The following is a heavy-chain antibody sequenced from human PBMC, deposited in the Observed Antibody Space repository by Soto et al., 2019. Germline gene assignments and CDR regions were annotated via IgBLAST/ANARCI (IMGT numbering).Heavy chain of an antibody. Sequence: ASVKVSCKASGYTFSRYDFHWVRQAPGQGLEWMGWTSAYSGHTNYAQKFQGRVTMTTDTFTSTAFMELSRLRSDDTAVYYYAREFENSVCSGVSYTVDYWGQGTLVTVSS. D-gene: IGHD3-16*02. CDR1: GYTFSRYD. CDR3: AREFENSVCSGVSYTVDY. CDR2: TSAYSGHT. J-gene: IGHJ4*02. V-gene: IGHV1-18*01.